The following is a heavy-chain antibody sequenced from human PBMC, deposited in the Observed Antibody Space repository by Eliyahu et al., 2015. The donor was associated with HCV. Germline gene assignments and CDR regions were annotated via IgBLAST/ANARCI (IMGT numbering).Heavy chain of an antibody. J-gene: IGHJ4*01. D-gene: IGHD6-19*01. Sequence: QVQLVQSGAEVKRPGASVRISCKASGXTFTNHYIHWVRQAPGQGLEWMGVINPSGGSTKYAQKFQGRVTLTRNTSANTVYMELSSLRSEDSAIYYCATRTIAVAGPWGIDYWGQGTLVAVSS. CDR1: GXTFTNHY. CDR3: ATRTIAVAGPWGIDY. CDR2: INPSGGST. V-gene: IGHV1-46*01.